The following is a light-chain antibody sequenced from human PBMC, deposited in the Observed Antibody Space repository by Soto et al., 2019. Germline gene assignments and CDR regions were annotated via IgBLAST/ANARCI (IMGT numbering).Light chain of an antibody. CDR1: QSVRSN. CDR2: GAS. CDR3: QQYNNCPPYT. Sequence: EIVMTQSPATLSVSPGERVTLSCRASQSVRSNLAWYQQKPGQAPRLLIYGASTRANGLPARFSSGGSGTDLTLIISSLQSEDFSVYYGQQYNNCPPYTFGQGTKVDIK. V-gene: IGKV3-15*01. J-gene: IGKJ2*01.